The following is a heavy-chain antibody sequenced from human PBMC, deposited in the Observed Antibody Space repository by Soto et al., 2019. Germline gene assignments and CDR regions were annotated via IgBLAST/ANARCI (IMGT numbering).Heavy chain of an antibody. Sequence: QVQLVQSGAEVKKPGASVKVSCKASGYTFTSFDINWVRQAPGQGLEWMGWMNPKRGNTGYAQKFQGRVTMTTNSSISTADMELWSLRSDDTAVYYCARTLYGDNVDYWGQGTLVTVSS. CDR2: MNPKRGNT. D-gene: IGHD4-17*01. CDR1: GYTFTSFD. V-gene: IGHV1-8*01. J-gene: IGHJ4*02. CDR3: ARTLYGDNVDY.